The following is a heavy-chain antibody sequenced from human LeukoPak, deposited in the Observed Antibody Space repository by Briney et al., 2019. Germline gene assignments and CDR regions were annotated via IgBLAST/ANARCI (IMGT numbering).Heavy chain of an antibody. V-gene: IGHV3-23*01. D-gene: IGHD1-14*01. CDR2: ISGSDGST. J-gene: IGHJ4*02. CDR1: GFTFSSYA. Sequence: GGSLRLSCAASGFTFSSYAMSWVRQAPGKGMEWVSAISGSDGSTYYADSVKGRFTISRDNSKNTLYLQMNSLRAEDTAVYDCAKDDQRPTEEIFDNWGQGTLVTVSS. CDR3: AKDDQRPTEEIFDN.